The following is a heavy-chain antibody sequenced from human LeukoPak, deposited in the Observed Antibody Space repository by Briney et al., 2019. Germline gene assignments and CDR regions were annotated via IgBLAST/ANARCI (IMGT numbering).Heavy chain of an antibody. D-gene: IGHD1-26*01. V-gene: IGHV1-2*02. CDR1: GYTFTGYY. Sequence: ASVKVSCKASGYTFTGYYMHWVRQAPGQGLEWMGWINPNSGGTNYAQKFQGRVTMTRDTSISTAYMELSRLRSDDTAVYYCARDAQVGATGFDYWGQGTLVTVSS. J-gene: IGHJ4*02. CDR3: ARDAQVGATGFDY. CDR2: INPNSGGT.